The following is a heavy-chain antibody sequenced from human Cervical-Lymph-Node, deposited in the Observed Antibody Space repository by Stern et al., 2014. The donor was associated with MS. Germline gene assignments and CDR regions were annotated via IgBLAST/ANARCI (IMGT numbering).Heavy chain of an antibody. CDR3: AREFNYDSSGYYFYY. V-gene: IGHV1-69*01. CDR2: IIPLFGTA. D-gene: IGHD3-22*01. J-gene: IGHJ4*02. Sequence: VQLEESGAEVKKPGSSVKVSCKASGGTFSTYGISWVRQAPGQGLEWMGGIIPLFGTANYAQKFQGRVTITADESTSTAYMEMSSLRSEDTAVYYCAREFNYDSSGYYFYYWGQGTLVTVSS. CDR1: GGTFSTYG.